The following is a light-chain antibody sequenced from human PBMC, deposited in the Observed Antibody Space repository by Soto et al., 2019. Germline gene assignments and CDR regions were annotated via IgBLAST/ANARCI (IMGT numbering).Light chain of an antibody. Sequence: QSVLTQPPSLSGAPGQRVTISCTGSSSNIGAGFGVHWYQQLPGTAPKLLIYANNNRPSGVPDRFSGSKSGTSASLAITGLQAGDEAAYYCQSYDRTRRVVFGGGTKLTVL. CDR3: QSYDRTRRVV. J-gene: IGLJ2*01. V-gene: IGLV1-40*01. CDR1: SSNIGAGFG. CDR2: ANN.